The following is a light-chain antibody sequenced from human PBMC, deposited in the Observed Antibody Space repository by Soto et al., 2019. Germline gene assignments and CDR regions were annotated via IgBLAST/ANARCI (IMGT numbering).Light chain of an antibody. CDR1: QSVSSK. CDR3: QQYDNWPPHT. J-gene: IGKJ2*01. V-gene: IGKV3-15*01. Sequence: EIVMTQSPATLSVSPGERATLSCRASQSVSSKLAWYQQKPGQPPRLLIYGASTRATGIPARFSGSGSGTEFTLSISSLQSEDFAVYYCQQYDNWPPHTFGQGTKLEIK. CDR2: GAS.